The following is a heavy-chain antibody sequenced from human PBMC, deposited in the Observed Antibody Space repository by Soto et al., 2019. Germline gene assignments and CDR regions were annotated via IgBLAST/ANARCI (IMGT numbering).Heavy chain of an antibody. Sequence: ASVKVSCKASGYTFTSYAMHWVRQAPGQRLEWMGWINAGNGNTKYSQKFQGRVTITRDTSASTAYMELSSLRSEDTAAYYCAREGLGRYFDWLLPNWFDPWGQGTLVTVSS. CDR1: GYTFTSYA. D-gene: IGHD3-9*01. CDR2: INAGNGNT. V-gene: IGHV1-3*01. J-gene: IGHJ5*02. CDR3: AREGLGRYFDWLLPNWFDP.